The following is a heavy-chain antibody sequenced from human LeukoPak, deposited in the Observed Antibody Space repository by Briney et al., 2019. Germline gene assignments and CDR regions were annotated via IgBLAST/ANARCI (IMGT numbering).Heavy chain of an antibody. CDR1: GYTITGYY. CDR2: INPNSGGT. J-gene: IGHJ4*02. Sequence: VASVKVSCKASGYTITGYYMHWVRQAPGQGLEWMGWINPNSGGTNYAQKFQGWVTMTRDTSISTAYMELSRLRSDDTAVYYCARGIGSWYPHFDYWGQGTLVTVSS. D-gene: IGHD6-13*01. CDR3: ARGIGSWYPHFDY. V-gene: IGHV1-2*04.